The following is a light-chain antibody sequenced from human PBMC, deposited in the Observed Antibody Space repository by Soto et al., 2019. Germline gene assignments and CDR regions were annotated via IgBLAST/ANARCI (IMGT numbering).Light chain of an antibody. V-gene: IGLV1-40*01. CDR3: QSYDSSLSVV. CDR1: SSNIGAGYD. CDR2: GNS. J-gene: IGLJ2*01. Sequence: QAVVTQPPSVSGAPGQRVTISCTGSSSNIGAGYDVHWYQQLPGTAPKLLIYGNSNRPSGVPDRFSGSKSGTSAPLAITGLQAEDEADYCCQSYDSSLSVVFGGGTKLTVL.